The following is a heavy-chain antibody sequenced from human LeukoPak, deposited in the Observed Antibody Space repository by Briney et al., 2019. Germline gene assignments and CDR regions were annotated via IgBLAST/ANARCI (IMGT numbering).Heavy chain of an antibody. D-gene: IGHD2-2*01. CDR1: GFTFSSYA. Sequence: GGSLRLSCAASGFTFSSYAMSWVRQAPGKGLEWVSTISGSGGNTYYADSVKGRFAISGDNSKNTLHLQMSSLRAEDTALYYCVKDRCDRTTCPEVWGQGTLVTVSS. J-gene: IGHJ4*02. CDR2: ISGSGGNT. V-gene: IGHV3-23*01. CDR3: VKDRCDRTTCPEV.